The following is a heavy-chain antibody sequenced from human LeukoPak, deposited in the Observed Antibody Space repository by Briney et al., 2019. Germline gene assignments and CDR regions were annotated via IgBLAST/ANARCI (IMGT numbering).Heavy chain of an antibody. J-gene: IGHJ4*02. CDR1: GFTFSDYY. CDR3: ARGPSDQYYYGSGCLDY. Sequence: GGSLRLSCAASGFTFSDYYMGWIRQAPGKGLEWVSYISNNGRNIYYADSMKGRFTISRDNAKNSLYLQMNSLRAGDTALYYCARGPSDQYYYGSGCLDYWGQGTLVTVSS. D-gene: IGHD3-10*01. V-gene: IGHV3-11*04. CDR2: ISNNGRNI.